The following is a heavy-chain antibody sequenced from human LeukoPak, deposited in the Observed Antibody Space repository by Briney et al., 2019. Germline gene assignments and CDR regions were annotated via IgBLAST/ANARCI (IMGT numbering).Heavy chain of an antibody. V-gene: IGHV4-59*01. J-gene: IGHJ4*02. D-gene: IGHD5-12*01. CDR3: ARNSGYDLRYFDY. Sequence: SETLSLTCTVSGGSISSCYWSWIRQPPGKGLEWIGYIYYSGSTNYNPSLKSRVTISVDTSKNQFSLKLSSVTAADTAVYYCARNSGYDLRYFDYWGQGTLVTVSS. CDR2: IYYSGST. CDR1: GGSISSCY.